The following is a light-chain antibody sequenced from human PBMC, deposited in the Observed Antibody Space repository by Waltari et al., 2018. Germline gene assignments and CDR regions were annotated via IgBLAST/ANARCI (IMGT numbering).Light chain of an antibody. CDR3: QQYYTTPPWT. J-gene: IGKJ1*01. Sequence: DIVMTQSPDSLAVSLGERATIHCKSSRSVLYSSNNQNYLAWYQQKPGQPPKLLIYWASTRESGVPDRFSGSGSGTDFTLTISSLQAEDVAVYYCQQYYTTPPWTFGQGTKVEIK. V-gene: IGKV4-1*01. CDR1: RSVLYSSNNQNY. CDR2: WAS.